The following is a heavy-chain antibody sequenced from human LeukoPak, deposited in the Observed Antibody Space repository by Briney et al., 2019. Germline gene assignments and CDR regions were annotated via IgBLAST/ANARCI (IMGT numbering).Heavy chain of an antibody. V-gene: IGHV4-61*08. D-gene: IGHD3-22*01. CDR3: ARMLSYYDSSGHFPYGMDV. CDR2: IYYSGST. Sequence: PSETLSLTCTVSGGSISSGDYYWSWIRQPPGKGLEWIGYIYYSGSTNYNPSLKSRVTISVDTSKNQFSLKLSSVTAADTAVYYCARMLSYYDSSGHFPYGMDVWGQGTTVTVSS. J-gene: IGHJ6*02. CDR1: GGSISSGDYY.